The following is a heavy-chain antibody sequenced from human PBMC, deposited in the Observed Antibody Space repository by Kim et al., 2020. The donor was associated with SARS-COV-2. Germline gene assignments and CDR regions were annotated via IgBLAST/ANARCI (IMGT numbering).Heavy chain of an antibody. J-gene: IGHJ4*02. D-gene: IGHD3-3*01. Sequence: DSVKGRFTICRDNSKNTLYLQMSSRRSEDTAVYYCVKDRKVFGVVIYRFDYWGQGTLVTVSS. V-gene: IGHV3-64D*06. CDR3: VKDRKVFGVVIYRFDY.